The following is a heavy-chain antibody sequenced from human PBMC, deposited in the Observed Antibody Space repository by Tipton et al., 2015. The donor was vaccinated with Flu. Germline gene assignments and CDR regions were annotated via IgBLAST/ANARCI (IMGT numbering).Heavy chain of an antibody. Sequence: SLRLSCAASRFTFSSYGMHWVRQAPGKGLEWVAVISYDGTSKYYAESVKGRFTISRDNSKNTLYLQMNSLRAEDTGVYYCAKVIPELVAGLDYWGQGTLVTVSS. CDR1: RFTFSSYG. CDR3: AKVIPELVAGLDY. D-gene: IGHD6-19*01. CDR2: ISYDGTSK. J-gene: IGHJ4*02. V-gene: IGHV3-30*18.